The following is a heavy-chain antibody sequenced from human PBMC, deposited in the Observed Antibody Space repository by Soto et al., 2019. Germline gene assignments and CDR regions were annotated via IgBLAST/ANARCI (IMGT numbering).Heavy chain of an antibody. D-gene: IGHD6-13*01. CDR2: INPNSGGT. V-gene: IGHV1-2*04. CDR1: GYTFTGYY. Sequence: ASVKVSCKASGYTFTGYYMHWVRQAPGQGLEWMGWINPNSGGTNYAQKFQGWVTMTRDTSISTAYMELSRLRSDDTAVYYCARDNGQQLVLSGKNPGNWFDPWGQGTLVTVSS. J-gene: IGHJ5*02. CDR3: ARDNGQQLVLSGKNPGNWFDP.